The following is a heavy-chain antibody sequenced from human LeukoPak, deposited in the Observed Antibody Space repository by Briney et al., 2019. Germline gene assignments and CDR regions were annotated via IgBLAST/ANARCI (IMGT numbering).Heavy chain of an antibody. V-gene: IGHV3-74*01. Sequence: PGGSLRLSCAASGFTLSDYYIHWVRQAPGKGPVWVSRTKIDGSTTTYVDSVRGRFTISGDTAKNTLYLQMNSLRAEDTAVYYCTRGSRDGYNSFDYWGQGTLVTVSS. CDR2: TKIDGSTT. CDR1: GFTLSDYY. CDR3: TRGSRDGYNSFDY. J-gene: IGHJ4*02. D-gene: IGHD5-24*01.